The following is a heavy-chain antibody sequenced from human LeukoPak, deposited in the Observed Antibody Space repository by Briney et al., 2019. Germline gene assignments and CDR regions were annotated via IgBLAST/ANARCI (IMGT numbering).Heavy chain of an antibody. CDR1: SASISSYY. CDR2: IYDSGST. V-gene: IGHV4-59*08. J-gene: IGHJ5*02. CDR3: ARGRDYGDYNWFDP. Sequence: SETLSLTCTVSSASISSYYWSWIRQPPGKGLEWIGYIYDSGSTNYNPSLKSRVTISVDTSKNQFSLKLSSVTAAGTAVYYCARGRDYGDYNWFDPWGQGTLVTVSS. D-gene: IGHD4-17*01.